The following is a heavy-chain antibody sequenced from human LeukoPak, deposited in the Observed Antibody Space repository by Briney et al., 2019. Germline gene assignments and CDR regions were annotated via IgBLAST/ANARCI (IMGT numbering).Heavy chain of an antibody. J-gene: IGHJ4*02. V-gene: IGHV3-30*18. CDR1: GFTFSSYG. D-gene: IGHD1-14*01. CDR2: ISYDGSNK. CDR3: AKLRDGYGTDC. Sequence: PGRSLRLSCAASGFTFSSYGMHWVRQAPGKGLEWVAVISYDGSNKYYADSVKGRFTISRDNSKNALSLQMNSLRAEDTALYYCAKLRDGYGTDCWGQGTLVTVSS.